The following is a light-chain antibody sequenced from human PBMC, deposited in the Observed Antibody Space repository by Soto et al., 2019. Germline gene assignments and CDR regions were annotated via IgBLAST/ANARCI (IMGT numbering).Light chain of an antibody. CDR3: QTWGTDIVV. V-gene: IGLV4-69*01. J-gene: IGLJ2*01. CDR1: SGHSSYA. CDR2: LNSDGSH. Sequence: QPVLTQSPSASDSLGASVKLTCTLSSGHSSYAIAWHQQQPEKGPRYLMKLNSDGSHSKGDGIPDRFSGSSSGAERYLTISSLQSEDEADYYCQTWGTDIVVFGGGTKLTVL.